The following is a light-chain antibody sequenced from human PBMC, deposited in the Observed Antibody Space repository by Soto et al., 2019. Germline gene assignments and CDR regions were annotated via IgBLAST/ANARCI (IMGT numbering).Light chain of an antibody. Sequence: DIQMTLSLSTLSASVRDRVIITCRASQRISKWLAWYQQKPGKAPNLLIYDASSLQSGVPARFSGSGSGTEFTLTISSLQSEDFTVYSCLQYHNLWAFGQGTKVDI. CDR1: QRISKW. CDR2: DAS. CDR3: LQYHNLWA. V-gene: IGKV1-5*01. J-gene: IGKJ1*01.